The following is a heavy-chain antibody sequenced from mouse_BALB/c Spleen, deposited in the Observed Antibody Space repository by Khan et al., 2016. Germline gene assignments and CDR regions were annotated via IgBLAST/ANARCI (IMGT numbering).Heavy chain of an antibody. V-gene: IGHV5-6-5*01. J-gene: IGHJ2*01. CDR2: ISSGGYT. CDR3: ARDNYGNAFDY. CDR1: GFIFSSYA. D-gene: IGHD1-1*01. Sequence: EVELVESGGGLMKPGESLKISCAASGFIFSSYAMSWVRQTPEKRLEWVASISSGGYTYYPDSMRGRFTISRDNAGNILYLQVSSLRSEATAMYYCARDNYGNAFDYWGQGTTLTVSS.